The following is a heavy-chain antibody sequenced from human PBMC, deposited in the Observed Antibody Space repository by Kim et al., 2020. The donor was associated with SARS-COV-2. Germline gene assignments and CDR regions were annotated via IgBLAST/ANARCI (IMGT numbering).Heavy chain of an antibody. J-gene: IGHJ6*02. V-gene: IGHV1-8*01. D-gene: IGHD3-10*01. CDR3: AGRLGEGNGMDV. Sequence: GYAQKFQGRDTMTRNTSISTAYMELSSLRSEDTAVYYCAGRLGEGNGMDVWGRGTTVTVSS.